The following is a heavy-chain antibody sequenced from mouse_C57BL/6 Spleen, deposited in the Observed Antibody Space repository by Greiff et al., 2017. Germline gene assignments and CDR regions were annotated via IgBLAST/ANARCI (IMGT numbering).Heavy chain of an antibody. J-gene: IGHJ4*01. CDR1: GYTFTDYN. CDR2: INPNNGGT. V-gene: IGHV1-22*01. Sequence: EVQLQQSGPELVKPGASVKMSCKASGYTFTDYNMHWVKQSHGKSLEWIGYINPNNGGTSYNQKFKGKATLTVNKSSSAAYMELRSLTSEDSAVYYCARSPRQLRLRGDAMDYWGQGTSVTVSS. CDR3: ARSPRQLRLRGDAMDY. D-gene: IGHD3-2*02.